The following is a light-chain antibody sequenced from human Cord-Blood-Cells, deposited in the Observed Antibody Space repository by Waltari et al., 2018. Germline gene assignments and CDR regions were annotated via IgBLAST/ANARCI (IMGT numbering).Light chain of an antibody. CDR2: GAS. CDR3: QQYGSSMYT. V-gene: IGKV3-20*01. J-gene: IGKJ2*01. CDR1: QSVSSSY. Sequence: DIVFTLPPATLSLSPGGGASLSCGASQSVSSSYLAWYQQKPGQAPRLLVYGASSRATGIPDRFSGSGSGTDFTLTISRLEPEDVAVYYCQQYGSSMYTFGQGTKLEIK.